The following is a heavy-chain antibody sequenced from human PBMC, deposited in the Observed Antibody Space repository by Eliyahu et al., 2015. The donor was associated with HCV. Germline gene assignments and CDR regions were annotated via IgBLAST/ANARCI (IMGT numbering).Heavy chain of an antibody. Sequence: EVQLLESGGGLVQPGGSLRLSCAASGFTFXXXXMXWVRQAXGKGLEWVSXXSGSGGSTYYADSVKGRFTISRDNSKNTLYLQMNSLRAEDTAVYYCAKAPFGGTAVAVYYFDYWGQGTLVTVSS. CDR3: AKAPFGGTAVAVYYFDY. J-gene: IGHJ4*02. CDR1: GFTFXXXX. V-gene: IGHV3-23*01. D-gene: IGHD6-19*01. CDR2: XSGSGGST.